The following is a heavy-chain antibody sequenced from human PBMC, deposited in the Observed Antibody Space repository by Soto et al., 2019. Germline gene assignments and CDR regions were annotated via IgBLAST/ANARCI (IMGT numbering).Heavy chain of an antibody. V-gene: IGHV1-24*01. CDR2: FDPEDGET. Sequence: ASVKVSCKVSGYTLTELSMHWVRQAPGKGLERMGGFDPEDGETIYAQKFQGRVTMTEDTSTDTAYMELSSLRSEDTAVYYCATELDYDFWSGYYGYWGQGTLVTVSS. J-gene: IGHJ4*02. CDR3: ATELDYDFWSGYYGY. D-gene: IGHD3-3*01. CDR1: GYTLTELS.